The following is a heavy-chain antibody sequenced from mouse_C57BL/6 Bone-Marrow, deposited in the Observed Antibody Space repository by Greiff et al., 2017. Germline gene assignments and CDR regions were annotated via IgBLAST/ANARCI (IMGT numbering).Heavy chain of an antibody. CDR3: ARSSFDYYGSSFWFAY. D-gene: IGHD1-1*01. CDR1: GYTFTSYG. J-gene: IGHJ3*01. CDR2: IYIGNGYT. Sequence: EVQLQESGAELVRPGSSVKMSCKTSGYTFTSYGINWVKQRPGPGLEWIGYIYIGNGYTEYNEKFKGKATLTSDTSSSTAYMQLSSLTSEDSAIYFCARSSFDYYGSSFWFAYWGQGTLVTVSA. V-gene: IGHV1-58*01.